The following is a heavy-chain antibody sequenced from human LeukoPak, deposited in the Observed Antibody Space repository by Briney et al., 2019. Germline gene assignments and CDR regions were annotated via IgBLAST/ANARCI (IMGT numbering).Heavy chain of an antibody. CDR1: GGSISSYY. J-gene: IGHJ4*02. CDR2: IYTSGST. V-gene: IGHV4-4*07. CDR3: AGVDFWSGYLDY. D-gene: IGHD3-3*01. Sequence: SETLSLTCTVSGGSISSYYWSWIRQPAGKGLEWIGRIYTSGSTNYNPSLKSRVTMSVDTSKNQFSLKLSSVTAADTAVYYCAGVDFWSGYLDYWGQGTLVTVSS.